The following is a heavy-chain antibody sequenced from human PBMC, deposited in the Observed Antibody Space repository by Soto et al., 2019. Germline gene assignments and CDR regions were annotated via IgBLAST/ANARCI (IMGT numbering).Heavy chain of an antibody. D-gene: IGHD3-22*01. Sequence: GASVKVSCKATGGTFSNYPITWVRQAPGQGLEWMGGIIPIFGTANYAQKFQGRVTITADESTSTAYMELSSLRSEDTAVYYCARDYDSSGYLDYWGQGTLVTVSS. J-gene: IGHJ4*02. CDR3: ARDYDSSGYLDY. CDR2: IIPIFGTA. CDR1: GGTFSNYP. V-gene: IGHV1-69*13.